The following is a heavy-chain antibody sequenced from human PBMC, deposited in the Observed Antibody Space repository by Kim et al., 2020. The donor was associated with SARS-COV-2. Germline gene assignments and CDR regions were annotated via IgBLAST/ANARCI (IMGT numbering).Heavy chain of an antibody. Sequence: SVKVSCKASGGTFSSYAISWVRQAPGQGLEWMGRIIPILGIANYAQKFQGRVTITADKSTSTAYMELSSLRSEDTAVYYCARDDIVVVPAVFRFDPWGQGTLVTVSS. CDR3: ARDDIVVVPAVFRFDP. CDR1: GGTFSSYA. D-gene: IGHD2-2*01. J-gene: IGHJ5*02. V-gene: IGHV1-69*04. CDR2: IIPILGIA.